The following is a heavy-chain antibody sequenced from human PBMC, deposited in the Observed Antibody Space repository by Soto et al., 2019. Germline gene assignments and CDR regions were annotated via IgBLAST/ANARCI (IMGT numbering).Heavy chain of an antibody. CDR2: IYYSGST. CDR3: ARTSVAGPLYNWFDP. Sequence: PSETLSLTCTVSGGSISSYYWSWIRQPPGKGLEWIGYIYYSGSTNYNPSLKSRVTISVDTSKNQFSLKLSSVTAADTAVYYCARTSVAGPLYNWFDPWGQGTLVTVSS. CDR1: GGSISSYY. J-gene: IGHJ5*02. D-gene: IGHD6-19*01. V-gene: IGHV4-59*08.